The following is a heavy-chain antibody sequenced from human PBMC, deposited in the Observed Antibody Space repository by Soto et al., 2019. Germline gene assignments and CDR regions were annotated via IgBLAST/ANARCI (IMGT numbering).Heavy chain of an antibody. D-gene: IGHD2-15*01. Sequence: ASVKVSCKASGYTFTSYDINWVRQATGQRLEWIGWIVVGSGNTNYAQKFQERVTITRDMSTSTAYMELSSLRSEDTAVYYCAAVYCSGGSCPIKWFDPWGQGTLVTVSS. CDR2: IVVGSGNT. V-gene: IGHV1-58*02. CDR1: GYTFTSYD. CDR3: AAVYCSGGSCPIKWFDP. J-gene: IGHJ5*02.